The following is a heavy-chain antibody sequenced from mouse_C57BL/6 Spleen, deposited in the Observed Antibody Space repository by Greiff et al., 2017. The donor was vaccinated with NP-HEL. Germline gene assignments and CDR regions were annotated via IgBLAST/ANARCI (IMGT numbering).Heavy chain of an antibody. D-gene: IGHD2-12*01. CDR2: IYPGDGAT. CDR1: GYAFSSSW. J-gene: IGHJ2*01. Sequence: QVLLKQSGPELVKPGASVKISCKASGYAFSSSWMNWVKQRPGKGLEWIGRIYPGDGATNYTGKFKGKATLTADKTSSTAYMQLSSLTSEASAVYFCARWDYNFDDWGQGTTLTVAS. V-gene: IGHV1-82*01. CDR3: ARWDYNFDD.